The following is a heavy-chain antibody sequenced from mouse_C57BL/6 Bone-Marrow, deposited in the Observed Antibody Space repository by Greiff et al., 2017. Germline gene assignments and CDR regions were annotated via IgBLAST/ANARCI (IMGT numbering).Heavy chain of an antibody. V-gene: IGHV1-69*01. CDR2: IDPSDSYT. CDR1: GYTFTSYW. Sequence: QVQLQQPGAELVMPGASVQLSCKASGYTFTSYWMHWVKQRPGQGLEWIGVIDPSDSYTNYHQKFKGKSTLTVYKSSSTAYIHLSILSSEYAAVYYGARESNCDDFDYWGQGTTLTVSS. J-gene: IGHJ2*01. D-gene: IGHD4-1*01. CDR3: ARESNCDDFDY.